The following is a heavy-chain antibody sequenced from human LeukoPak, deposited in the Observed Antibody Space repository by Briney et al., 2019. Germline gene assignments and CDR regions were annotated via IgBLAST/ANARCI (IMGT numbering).Heavy chain of an antibody. CDR3: AKYYDFGHAFDI. Sequence: PGGSLRLSCAASGFTFSSYGIHWVRQAPGKGLEWVSFIRYDGSYKYYADSVKGRFTISRDNSKNTLYLQMNSLRAEDTAVYYCAKYYDFGHAFDIWGQGTMVTVSS. J-gene: IGHJ3*02. CDR2: IRYDGSYK. V-gene: IGHV3-30*02. D-gene: IGHD3-3*01. CDR1: GFTFSSYG.